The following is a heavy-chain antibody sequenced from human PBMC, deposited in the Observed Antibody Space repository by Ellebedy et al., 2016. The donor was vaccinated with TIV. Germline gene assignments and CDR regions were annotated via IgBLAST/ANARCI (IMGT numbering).Heavy chain of an antibody. Sequence: ASVKVSXKASGYTFTGYYMHWVRQAPGQGLEWMGWMNPNSGNTGYAQKFQGRVTMTRNTSISTAYMELSSLRSEDTAVYYCARGVGDYWGQGTLVTVSS. CDR1: GYTFTGYY. V-gene: IGHV1-8*02. J-gene: IGHJ4*02. CDR2: MNPNSGNT. D-gene: IGHD1-26*01. CDR3: ARGVGDY.